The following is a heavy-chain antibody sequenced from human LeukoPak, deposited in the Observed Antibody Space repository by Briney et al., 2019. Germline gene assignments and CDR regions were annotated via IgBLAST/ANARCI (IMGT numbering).Heavy chain of an antibody. J-gene: IGHJ4*02. V-gene: IGHV3-23*01. Sequence: GGSLRLSCTTSGFTFSSFTMSWVRQAPGKGLEWVSNISYNSANKWHADSVKGRFTISRDSSKNTLYLQMHSLRADDTALYYCTKRRPSGSVTVDEYWGQGALVTVSS. CDR2: ISYNSANK. D-gene: IGHD2-21*02. CDR1: GFTFSSFT. CDR3: TKRRPSGSVTVDEY.